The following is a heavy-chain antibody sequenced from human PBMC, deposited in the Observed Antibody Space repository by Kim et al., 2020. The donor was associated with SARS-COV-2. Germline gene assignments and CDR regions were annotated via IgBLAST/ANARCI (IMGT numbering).Heavy chain of an antibody. Sequence: GGSLRLSCAASGFTFSSYGMHWVRQAPGKGLEWVAVISYDGSNKYYADSVKGRFTISRDNSKNTLYLQMNSLRAEDTAVYYCARDLGLGDFGESPTTGWFDPWGQGTLVTVSS. CDR2: ISYDGSNK. CDR3: ARDLGLGDFGESPTTGWFDP. CDR1: GFTFSSYG. J-gene: IGHJ5*02. V-gene: IGHV3-33*05. D-gene: IGHD3-10*01.